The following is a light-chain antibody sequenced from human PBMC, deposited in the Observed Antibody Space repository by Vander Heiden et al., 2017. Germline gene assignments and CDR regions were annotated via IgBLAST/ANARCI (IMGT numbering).Light chain of an antibody. CDR3: QVWDSSSDHVV. Sequence: SYVVTQPPSVSVAPGQTARITCGGNKIGSKSVHWYQQKPGQAPVLVVFYDSDRPSGIPERFSGSNSGNTATLNISRVEAGDEADYYCQVWDSSSDHVVFGGGTKLTVL. CDR1: KIGSKS. V-gene: IGLV3-21*02. J-gene: IGLJ2*01. CDR2: YDS.